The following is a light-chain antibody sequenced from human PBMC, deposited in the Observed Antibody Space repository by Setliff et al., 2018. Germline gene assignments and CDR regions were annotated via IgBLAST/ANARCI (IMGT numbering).Light chain of an antibody. V-gene: IGLV2-14*01. J-gene: IGLJ1*01. CDR1: SNDVGAYDL. Sequence: QSVLTQSASVSGSPGQSITISCSGTSNDVGAYDLVSWYQQHPGTAPKLIISDVNNRPSGVSNRFSGSKSGNTASLTISGLQAEDEAAYYCCAYTGSSTYVFGTGTKVTVL. CDR2: DVN. CDR3: CAYTGSSTYV.